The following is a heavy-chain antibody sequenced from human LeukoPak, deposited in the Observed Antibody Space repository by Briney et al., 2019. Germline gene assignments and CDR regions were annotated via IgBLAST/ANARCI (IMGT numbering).Heavy chain of an antibody. Sequence: SETLSLTCTVSGGSISSYYWSWIRQPPGKGLEWIGSIYHSGSIYYNPSLKSRVTISVDTSKNQFSLKLSSVTAADTAVYYCARTMVRGPFDYWGQGTLVTVSS. CDR3: ARTMVRGPFDY. CDR1: GGSISSYY. CDR2: IYHSGSI. V-gene: IGHV4-59*08. D-gene: IGHD3-10*01. J-gene: IGHJ4*02.